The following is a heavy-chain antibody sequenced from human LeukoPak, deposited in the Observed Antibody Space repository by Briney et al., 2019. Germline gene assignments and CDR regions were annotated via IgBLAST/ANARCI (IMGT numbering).Heavy chain of an antibody. CDR1: GFTFRDYN. V-gene: IGHV3-11*01. J-gene: IGHJ4*02. CDR2: ISSSGSTI. Sequence: GGSWRFSGAASGFTFRDYNISWIRKAPGKGLKWVSYISSSGSTIYYADSVKGRFTISRDNAKNSLYLQMNSLRAEDTAVYYCARERASYGDYDYWGQGTLVTVSS. CDR3: ARERASYGDYDY. D-gene: IGHD4-17*01.